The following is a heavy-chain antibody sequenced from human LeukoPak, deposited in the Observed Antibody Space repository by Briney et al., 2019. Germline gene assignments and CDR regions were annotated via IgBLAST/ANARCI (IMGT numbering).Heavy chain of an antibody. CDR3: ARGELPTGDRSLGDY. J-gene: IGHJ4*02. D-gene: IGHD7-27*01. Sequence: ASVKVSCKASGYTFTSYYMHWVRPAPGQGLEWMGIINPSGGSTSYAQKFQGRVTMTRDTSTSTVYMELSSLRSEDTAVYYCARGELPTGDRSLGDYWGQGTLATVSS. CDR2: INPSGGST. V-gene: IGHV1-46*01. CDR1: GYTFTSYY.